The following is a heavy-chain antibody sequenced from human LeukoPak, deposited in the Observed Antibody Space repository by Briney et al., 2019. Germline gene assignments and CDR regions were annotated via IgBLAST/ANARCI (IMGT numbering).Heavy chain of an antibody. J-gene: IGHJ4*01. D-gene: IGHD6-13*01. Sequence: ASVKVSCKASGYTFTDYYLHWVRQAPRQGLEWMGYINPSSGGTNYAQNFQDRVTMTRDTSISTAYMELSRLKSDDTAVYYCARGQHGSSDQGYWGQGTLVTVSS. V-gene: IGHV1-2*02. CDR1: GYTFTDYY. CDR2: INPSSGGT. CDR3: ARGQHGSSDQGY.